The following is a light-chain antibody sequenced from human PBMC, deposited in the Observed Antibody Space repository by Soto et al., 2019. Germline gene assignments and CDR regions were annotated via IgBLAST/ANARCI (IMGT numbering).Light chain of an antibody. CDR1: QSVSSIN. CDR3: QQYDTSPRT. CDR2: ATS. J-gene: IGKJ5*01. V-gene: IGKV3-20*01. Sequence: EIVLTQSPGTLSLSPGERATLSCRASQSVSSINLAWYQQKPGQAPSLLIYATSSRATGIPDRFSGSGSGTDFTLTISRLQAEDVAVYYCQQYDTSPRTFGQGTRLEIK.